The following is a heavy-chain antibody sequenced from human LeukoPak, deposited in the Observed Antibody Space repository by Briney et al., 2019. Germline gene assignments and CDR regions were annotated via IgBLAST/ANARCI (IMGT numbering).Heavy chain of an antibody. V-gene: IGHV4-34*01. CDR3: ARHGLHLDY. CDR2: INHSGST. D-gene: IGHD2-15*01. CDR1: GGSFSGHY. Sequence: PSETLSLTCAVYGGSFSGHYWSWIRQPPGKGLEWIGEINHSGSTNYNPSLKSRVTISVDTSKNQFSLKLSSVTAADTAVYYCARHGLHLDYWGQGTLVTVSS. J-gene: IGHJ4*02.